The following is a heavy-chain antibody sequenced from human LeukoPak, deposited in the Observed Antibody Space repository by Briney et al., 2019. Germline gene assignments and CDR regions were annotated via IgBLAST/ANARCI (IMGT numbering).Heavy chain of an antibody. J-gene: IGHJ4*02. CDR2: ISYDGHYK. Sequence: PGGSLRLSCAASGFTFSNYAMHWVRQAPGKGLEWVAVISYDGHYKYYADSVKGRFTISRHNSRDTMYLQMNSLRTDDTAVYYCATTLRGGKFDYWGQGTLVTVSS. CDR1: GFTFSNYA. V-gene: IGHV3-30*14. CDR3: ATTLRGGKFDY. D-gene: IGHD4-23*01.